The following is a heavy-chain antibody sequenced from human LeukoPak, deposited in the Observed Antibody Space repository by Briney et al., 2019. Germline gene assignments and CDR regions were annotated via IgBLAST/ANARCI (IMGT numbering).Heavy chain of an antibody. V-gene: IGHV4-4*02. CDR2: IYYSGST. D-gene: IGHD7-27*01. CDR1: GDSISSTNW. CDR3: ARGGVYGDDLGEFDY. J-gene: IGHJ4*02. Sequence: SETLSLTCAVSGDSISSTNWWSWVRQPPGKGLEWIGEIYYSGSTNYNPSLKSRVTISVDKSKNQFSLKLTSVTAADTAVYYCARGGVYGDDLGEFDYWGQGALVTVSS.